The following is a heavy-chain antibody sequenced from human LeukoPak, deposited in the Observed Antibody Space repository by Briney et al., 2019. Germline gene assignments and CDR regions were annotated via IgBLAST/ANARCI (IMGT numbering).Heavy chain of an antibody. Sequence: SETLSLTCTVSGYSISSGYYWGWIRQPPGKGLEWIGSIHHGGTTYYNPSLKSRVTISVDTSKNQFSLKLSSVTAADTAVYYCARKGYRIDYWGQGTLVTVSS. CDR3: ARKGYRIDY. D-gene: IGHD2-15*01. CDR2: IHHGGTT. CDR1: GYSISSGYY. J-gene: IGHJ4*02. V-gene: IGHV4-38-2*02.